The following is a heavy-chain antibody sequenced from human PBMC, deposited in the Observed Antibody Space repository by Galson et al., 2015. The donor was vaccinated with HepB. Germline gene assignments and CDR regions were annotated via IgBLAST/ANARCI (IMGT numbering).Heavy chain of an antibody. D-gene: IGHD2-15*01. CDR2: ISSSSSYI. CDR3: ARDFFYCSGGSCYYDY. CDR1: GFTLSSYS. J-gene: IGHJ4*02. Sequence: SLRLSCAASGFTLSSYSMNWVRQAPGKGLEWVSSISSSSSYIYYADSVKGRFTISRDNAKNSLYLQMNSLRAEDTAVYYCARDFFYCSGGSCYYDYWGQGTLVTVSS. V-gene: IGHV3-21*01.